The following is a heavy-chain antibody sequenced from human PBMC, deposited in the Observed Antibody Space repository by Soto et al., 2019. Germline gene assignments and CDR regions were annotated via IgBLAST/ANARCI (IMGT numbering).Heavy chain of an antibody. D-gene: IGHD3-10*01. CDR3: ATHYGSGSYYNPHFDY. CDR1: GYTLTELS. J-gene: IGHJ4*02. CDR2: FDPEDGET. Sequence: VQLVQSGAEVKKPGASVKVSCKVSGYTLTELSMHWVRQAPGKGLEWMGGFDPEDGETIYAQKFQGRVTMTEDTSTDTAYMELSSLRSEDTAVYYCATHYGSGSYYNPHFDYWGQGTLVTVSS. V-gene: IGHV1-24*01.